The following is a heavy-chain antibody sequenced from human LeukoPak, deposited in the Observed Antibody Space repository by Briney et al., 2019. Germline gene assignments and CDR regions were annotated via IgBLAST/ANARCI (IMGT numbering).Heavy chain of an antibody. J-gene: IGHJ3*02. CDR2: INSDGSST. V-gene: IGHV3-74*01. CDR3: ARGGLDYYDSSGSLYAFDI. D-gene: IGHD3-22*01. Sequence: GGSLRLSCAASGLTFSNFWMHWVRQDPGKGLVWVSGINSDGSSTNYAGSVKGRFTISRDNAKNTLYLQMNSLRVEDTAVFYCARGGLDYYDSSGSLYAFDIWGQGTLVTVSS. CDR1: GLTFSNFW.